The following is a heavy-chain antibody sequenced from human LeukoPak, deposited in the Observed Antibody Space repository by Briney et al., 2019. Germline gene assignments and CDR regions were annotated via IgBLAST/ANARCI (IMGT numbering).Heavy chain of an antibody. CDR2: ISGSGGST. CDR3: AKEYYYGSGSSPFDAFDI. J-gene: IGHJ3*02. Sequence: PGGSLRLSCAASGFTFSSYAMSWVRQAPGKGLEWVSAISGSGGSTYYADSVKGRFTIFRDNSKNTLYLQMNSLRAEDTAVYYCAKEYYYGSGSSPFDAFDIWGQGTMVTVSS. CDR1: GFTFSSYA. D-gene: IGHD3-10*01. V-gene: IGHV3-23*01.